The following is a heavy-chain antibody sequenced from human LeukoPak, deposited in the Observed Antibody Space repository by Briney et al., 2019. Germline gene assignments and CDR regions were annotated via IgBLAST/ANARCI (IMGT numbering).Heavy chain of an antibody. Sequence: PGGSLRLSCAASGFTFNNYGMHWVRQAPGKGLEWVAVIWYDGSNKYYADSVKGRFTISRDNSKNTLYLQMNSLRAEDTAVYYCVKDGSGSYYTYYFDYWGQGTLVTVSS. D-gene: IGHD3-10*01. J-gene: IGHJ4*02. CDR1: GFTFNNYG. CDR3: VKDGSGSYYTYYFDY. CDR2: IWYDGSNK. V-gene: IGHV3-33*06.